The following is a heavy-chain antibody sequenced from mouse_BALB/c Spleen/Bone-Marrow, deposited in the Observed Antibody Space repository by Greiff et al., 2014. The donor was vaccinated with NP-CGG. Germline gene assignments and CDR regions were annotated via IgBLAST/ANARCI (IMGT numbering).Heavy chain of an antibody. CDR3: TRGGNWDDYDY. J-gene: IGHJ2*01. D-gene: IGHD4-1*01. CDR2: ISSGSSTI. CDR1: GFTFSSFG. V-gene: IGHV5-17*02. Sequence: VQLVESGGGLVQPGGSRKLSCAASGFTFSSFGMHWVRQAPEKGLEWVAYISSGSSTIFYADKVKGRFTVARDNPKNTLFLQMSSLRSEDTAMYYCTRGGNWDDYDYWGQGTTLTVSS.